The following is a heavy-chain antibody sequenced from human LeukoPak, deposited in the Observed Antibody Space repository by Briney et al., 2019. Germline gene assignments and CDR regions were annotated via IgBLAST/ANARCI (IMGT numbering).Heavy chain of an antibody. V-gene: IGHV4-59*01. Sequence: KPAETLSLTCTVSGGSISSYYWSWIRQPPGKGLEWIGYFYYSGCTNYNPSLKSRVTISVDTSKNQFSLKLSSVTAADTAVYYCARVVDCSGGSCYIPWGQGTLVTVSS. CDR2: FYYSGCT. D-gene: IGHD2-15*01. CDR3: ARVVDCSGGSCYIP. J-gene: IGHJ5*02. CDR1: GGSISSYY.